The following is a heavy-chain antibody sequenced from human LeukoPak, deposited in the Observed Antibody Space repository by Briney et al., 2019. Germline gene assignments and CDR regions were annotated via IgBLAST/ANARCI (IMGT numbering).Heavy chain of an antibody. CDR2: ISGSGGST. V-gene: IGHV3-23*01. CDR1: GFTFSTYA. Sequence: GGSLRLSCAASGFTFSTYAMSWVRQAPGKGLEWVSAISGSGGSTYYADSVKGRFTISRDNSKNTLYLQMNSLRAEDTAVYYCAKQKKTVTTFISAWSDYWGHGTLVTVSS. J-gene: IGHJ4*01. D-gene: IGHD4-17*01. CDR3: AKQKKTVTTFISAWSDY.